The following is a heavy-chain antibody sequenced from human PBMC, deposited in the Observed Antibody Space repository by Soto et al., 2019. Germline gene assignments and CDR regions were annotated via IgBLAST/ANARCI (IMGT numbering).Heavy chain of an antibody. D-gene: IGHD3-9*01. Sequence: SETLSLTCTVSGGSIISYYWILIRQPPGKGLEWIGYIYYSGSTNYNPSLKSRVTISVDTSKNQFSLKLSSVTAAARAVYYCARVTYYDILAVEPAYFASGGRGTLVPVS. CDR2: IYYSGST. V-gene: IGHV4-59*01. CDR1: GGSIISYY. J-gene: IGHJ4*02. CDR3: ARVTYYDILAVEPAYFAS.